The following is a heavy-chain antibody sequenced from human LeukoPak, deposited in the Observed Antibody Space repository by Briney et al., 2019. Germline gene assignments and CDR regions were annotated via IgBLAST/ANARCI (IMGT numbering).Heavy chain of an antibody. J-gene: IGHJ4*02. CDR1: GFTFSSYA. V-gene: IGHV3-23*01. CDR2: MSGSGGST. Sequence: PGGSLRLSCAASGFTFSSYAMSWVRQAPGKGLEWVSAMSGSGGSTYYADSVKGRFTISRDNSKNTLYLQMNSLGAEDTAVYYCAKDLGPYDFWSGCLDYWGQGTLVTVPS. CDR3: AKDLGPYDFWSGCLDY. D-gene: IGHD3-3*01.